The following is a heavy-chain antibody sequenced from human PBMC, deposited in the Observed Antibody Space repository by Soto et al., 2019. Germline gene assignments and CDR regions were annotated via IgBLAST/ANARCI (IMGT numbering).Heavy chain of an antibody. CDR2: INHSGST. J-gene: IGHJ4*02. CDR3: ARGGVRHYYGSRRYYKTFDY. V-gene: IGHV4-34*01. CDR1: GGSFSGYY. Sequence: LSLTCAVYGGSFSGYYWSWIRQPPGKGLEWIGEINHSGSTNYNPSLKSRVTISVDTSKNQFSLKLSSVTAADTAVYYCARGGVRHYYGSRRYYKTFDYRGQGTLVTVS. D-gene: IGHD3-10*01.